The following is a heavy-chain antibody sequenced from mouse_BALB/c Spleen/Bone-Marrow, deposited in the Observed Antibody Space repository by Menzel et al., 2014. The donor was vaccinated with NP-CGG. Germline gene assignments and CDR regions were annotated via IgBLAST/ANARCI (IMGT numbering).Heavy chain of an antibody. CDR2: IYPGDGDT. J-gene: IGHJ4*01. CDR3: ARGDGNYPFYAMDY. V-gene: IGHV1-80*01. D-gene: IGHD2-1*01. Sequence: QVQLQQFGAELVRPGSSVKISCKASGYAFSSYWMNWVKQRPGQGLEWIGQIYPGDGDTNYNGKFKGKATLTADKSSSTAYMQLSSLTSEDSAVYFCARGDGNYPFYAMDYWGQGTSVTVSS. CDR1: GYAFSSYW.